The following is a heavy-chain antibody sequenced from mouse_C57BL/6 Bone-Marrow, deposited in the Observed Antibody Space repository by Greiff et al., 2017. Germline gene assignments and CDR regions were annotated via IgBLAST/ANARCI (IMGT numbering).Heavy chain of an antibody. V-gene: IGHV1-15*01. Sequence: QVQLKQSGAELVRPGASVTLSCKASGYTFTDYEMHWVKQTPVHGLEWIGAIDPETGGTAYNQKFKGKAILTADKSSSTAYMELRSLTSEDSAVYYCTRLLLVAYWGQGTLVTVSA. D-gene: IGHD2-10*01. CDR2: IDPETGGT. CDR3: TRLLLVAY. CDR1: GYTFTDYE. J-gene: IGHJ3*01.